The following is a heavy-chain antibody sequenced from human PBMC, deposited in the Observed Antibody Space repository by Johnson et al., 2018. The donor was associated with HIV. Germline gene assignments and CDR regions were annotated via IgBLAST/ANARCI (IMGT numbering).Heavy chain of an antibody. J-gene: IGHJ3*02. CDR2: INSYGSST. D-gene: IGHD1-14*01. V-gene: IGHV3-74*02. CDR3: AKANRAMTKGGFGAFDI. CDR1: GFTFSSYW. Sequence: MLLVESGGGVVKPGRSLILSCAASGFTFSSYWMHWVRQAPGKGLVWVSRINSYGSSTSYAYSVKGRFTISRDNAKNSLYLQLNSLRAEYTALYYCAKANRAMTKGGFGAFDIWGQGTMVTVSS.